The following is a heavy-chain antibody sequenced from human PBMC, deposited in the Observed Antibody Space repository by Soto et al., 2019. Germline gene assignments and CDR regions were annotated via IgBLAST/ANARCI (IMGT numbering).Heavy chain of an antibody. V-gene: IGHV3-30*03. CDR2: ISYDGSNT. J-gene: IGHJ4*02. CDR3: AITGRDLGDSPNDY. CDR1: GFTFRSYG. D-gene: IGHD4-17*01. Sequence: QVQLVESGGGVVQPGRSLRLSCAASGFTFRSYGMHWVRQAPGKGLEWVAVISYDGSNTFYADSVKGRFTISRDNSKNTLYLQLNSLRPDDTSVYYCAITGRDLGDSPNDYWGQGTLVTVSS.